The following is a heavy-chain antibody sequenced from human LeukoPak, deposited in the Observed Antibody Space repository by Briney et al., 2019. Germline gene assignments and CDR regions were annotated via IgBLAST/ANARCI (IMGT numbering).Heavy chain of an antibody. CDR3: ARAGFLEWLFYFDY. J-gene: IGHJ4*02. CDR1: GYTFTDYA. V-gene: IGHV1-3*03. D-gene: IGHD3-3*01. Sequence: GASVKVSCKASGYTFTDYAMHRVRQAPGQRLEWMGWINAGNGNTKYSQEFQGRVTITRDTSASTAYMELSSLRSEDMAVYYCARAGFLEWLFYFDYWGQGTLVTVSS. CDR2: INAGNGNT.